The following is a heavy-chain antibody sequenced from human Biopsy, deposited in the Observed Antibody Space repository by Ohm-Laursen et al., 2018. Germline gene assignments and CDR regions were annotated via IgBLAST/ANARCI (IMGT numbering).Heavy chain of an antibody. CDR3: ARGPSGVATIG. CDR1: GLSVSSSY. CDR2: IYSAGSP. D-gene: IGHD5-24*01. V-gene: IGHV3-66*01. J-gene: IGHJ4*02. Sequence: SLRLSCAASGLSVSSSYISWVRQAPGKGLEWVSGIYSAGSPHYADSVKGRFTISRGSSKNTLYLQMNSLRVEDTAVYYCARGPSGVATIGRGQGTLVTVSS.